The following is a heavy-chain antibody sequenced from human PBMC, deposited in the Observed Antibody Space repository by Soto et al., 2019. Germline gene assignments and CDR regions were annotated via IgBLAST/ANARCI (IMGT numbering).Heavy chain of an antibody. CDR1: GFTFSSYG. J-gene: IGHJ6*02. CDR2: ISYDGSNK. D-gene: IGHD3-22*01. Sequence: GGSLRLSCAASGFTFSSYGMHWVRQAPGKGLEWVAVISYDGSNKYYADSVKGRFTISRDNSKNTLYLQMNSLRAEDTAVYYCAKDLQYDSSGYPSSSYYYYGMDVWGQGTTITFSS. V-gene: IGHV3-30*18. CDR3: AKDLQYDSSGYPSSSYYYYGMDV.